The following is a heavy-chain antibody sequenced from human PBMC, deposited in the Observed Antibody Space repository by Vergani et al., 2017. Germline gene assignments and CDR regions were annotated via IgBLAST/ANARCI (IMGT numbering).Heavy chain of an antibody. CDR3: AREMEYVRTLFDP. CDR1: GGSISSSSYY. Sequence: QLQLQESGPGLVKPSETLSLTCTVSGGSISSSSYYWGWIRQPPGKGLEWIGSIYYSGSTYYNPSLKSRVTISVDTSKNQFSLKLSSVTAADTAVYYCAREMEYVRTLFDPWGQGTLVTVSS. V-gene: IGHV4-39*07. CDR2: IYYSGST. D-gene: IGHD2-8*01. J-gene: IGHJ5*02.